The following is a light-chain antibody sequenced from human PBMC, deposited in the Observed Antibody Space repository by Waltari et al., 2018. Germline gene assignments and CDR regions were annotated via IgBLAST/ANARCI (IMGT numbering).Light chain of an antibody. V-gene: IGLV4-69*01. Sequence: QLVLTQSPSVSASLGASVKLTCTLDSGHSYYAIARHHQQSEKGPRFLMKLDGDGSHNKGDGIPDRFSGSSSGGERYLTIASLQSEDEADYYCQTWGHGIRVFGGGTKVTVL. J-gene: IGLJ3*02. CDR3: QTWGHGIRV. CDR1: SGHSYYA. CDR2: LDGDGSH.